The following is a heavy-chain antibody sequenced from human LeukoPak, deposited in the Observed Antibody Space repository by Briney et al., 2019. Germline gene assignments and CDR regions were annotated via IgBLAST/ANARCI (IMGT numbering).Heavy chain of an antibody. J-gene: IGHJ5*02. D-gene: IGHD6-19*01. Sequence: SETLSLTCTVSGGSISSYYWSWIRQPPGKGPEWIGYIYYSGSTNYNPSLKSRVTISVDTSKNQFSLNLSSVTAADTAVCYCARGRGRQWLFRFDPWGQGTLVTVSS. CDR3: ARGRGRQWLFRFDP. V-gene: IGHV4-59*01. CDR1: GGSISSYY. CDR2: IYYSGST.